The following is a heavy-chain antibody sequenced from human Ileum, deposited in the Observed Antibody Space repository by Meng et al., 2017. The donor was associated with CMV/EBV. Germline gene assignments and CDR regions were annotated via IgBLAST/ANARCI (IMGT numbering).Heavy chain of an antibody. CDR3: ARGLNFDS. CDR1: GFTVSSTY. CDR2: IYGSGTI. D-gene: IGHD2-21*02. Sequence: SLRLSCAASGFTVSSTYVTWVRQALGKGLEWVSVIYGSGTIYYADSVKGRFTISRDNSKNTVSLQMNGLRAEDTAVYYCARGLNFDSWGQGTLVTVSS. V-gene: IGHV3-53*01. J-gene: IGHJ4*02.